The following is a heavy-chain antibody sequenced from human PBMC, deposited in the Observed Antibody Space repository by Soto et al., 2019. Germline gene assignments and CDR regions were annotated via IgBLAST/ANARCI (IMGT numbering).Heavy chain of an antibody. CDR3: ARDGYCSGGSCYSFFDY. D-gene: IGHD2-15*01. CDR2: ISSSSSYT. V-gene: IGHV3-11*05. Sequence: QVQLVESGGGLVKPGGSLRLSCAASGFTFSDYYMSWIRQAPGKGLEWVSYISSSSSYTNYADSVKGRFTISRDNAKNSLYLQMNSLRAVDTAVYYCARDGYCSGGSCYSFFDYWGQGTLVTVSS. CDR1: GFTFSDYY. J-gene: IGHJ4*02.